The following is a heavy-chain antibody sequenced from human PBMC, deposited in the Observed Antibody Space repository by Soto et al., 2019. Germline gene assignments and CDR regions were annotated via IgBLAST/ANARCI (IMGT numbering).Heavy chain of an antibody. CDR3: ARDRIAARGYYYYGMDV. CDR2: IWYDGSNK. CDR1: GFTFSSYG. V-gene: IGHV3-33*01. Sequence: LRLSCAASGFTFSSYGMHWVRQAPGKGLEWVAVIWYDGSNKYYADSVKGRFTISRDNSKNTLYLQMNSLRAEDTAVYYCARDRIAARGYYYYGMDVWGQGTTVTVSS. D-gene: IGHD6-6*01. J-gene: IGHJ6*02.